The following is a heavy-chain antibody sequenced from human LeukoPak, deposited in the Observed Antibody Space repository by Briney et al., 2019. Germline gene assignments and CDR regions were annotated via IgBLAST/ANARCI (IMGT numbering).Heavy chain of an antibody. CDR1: GGSISSGSYY. D-gene: IGHD1-26*01. Sequence: PSETLSLTCTVSGGSISSGSYYWSWIRQPPGKGLEWIGRIYTSGSTDYNPSLKSRVTISVDTSKNQFSLKLSSVTAADTAVYYCARISILGATTDYWGQGTLVTVSS. CDR3: ARISILGATTDY. V-gene: IGHV4-61*02. J-gene: IGHJ4*02. CDR2: IYTSGST.